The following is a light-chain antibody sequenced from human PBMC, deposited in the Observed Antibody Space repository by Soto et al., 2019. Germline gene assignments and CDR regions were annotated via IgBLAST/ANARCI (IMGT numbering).Light chain of an antibody. Sequence: EIVLNQSPGTLSLSPGERATLSCRASQSVSSNLAWYQQKPGQAPRLLIYGASTRATGIPARFSGSGSGTEFTLTISRLEPEDFAVYYCQQYGSLSWTFGQGTKVDI. V-gene: IGKV3-20*01. CDR3: QQYGSLSWT. CDR1: QSVSSN. J-gene: IGKJ1*01. CDR2: GAS.